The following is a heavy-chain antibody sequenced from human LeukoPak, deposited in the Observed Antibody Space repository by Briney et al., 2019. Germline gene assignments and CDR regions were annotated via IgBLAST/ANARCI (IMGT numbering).Heavy chain of an antibody. CDR3: TTGVRYFDWLSQSLVDY. Sequence: GGSLRLSCAASGFTFISYEMIWVRQAPGKGLEWLSYIGSSGSTIYYADSVKGRFTISRDNAKNSLYLQMNSLRAEDTAVYYCTTGVRYFDWLSQSLVDYWGQGTLVTVSS. CDR2: IGSSGSTI. D-gene: IGHD3-9*01. V-gene: IGHV3-48*03. J-gene: IGHJ4*02. CDR1: GFTFISYE.